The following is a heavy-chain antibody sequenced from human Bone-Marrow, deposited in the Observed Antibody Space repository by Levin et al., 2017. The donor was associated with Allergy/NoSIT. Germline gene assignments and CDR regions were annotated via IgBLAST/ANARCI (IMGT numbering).Heavy chain of an antibody. CDR3: ARDHITIFSLYFDY. D-gene: IGHD3-9*01. J-gene: IGHJ4*02. CDR1: GFTFNSHS. Sequence: GGSLRLSCAASGFTFNSHSMNWVRQAPGKGLEWVSYISTTSSTIYYADSVKGRFTISRDNAKNSLYLQMNSLRDEDTAVYYCARDHITIFSLYFDYWGPGTLVTVSS. V-gene: IGHV3-48*02. CDR2: ISTTSSTI.